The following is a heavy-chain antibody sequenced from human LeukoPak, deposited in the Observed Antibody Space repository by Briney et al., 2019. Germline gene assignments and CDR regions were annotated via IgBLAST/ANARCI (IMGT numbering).Heavy chain of an antibody. V-gene: IGHV5-51*01. Sequence: PGEPLKISCKGSGYSFTSYWIGWVRQMPGKGLEWMGIIYPGDSDTRYSPSFQGQVTISADKSISTAYLQWGSLKASDTAMYYCARHYRARDGLKYYYYYGMDVWGQGTTVTVSS. CDR2: IYPGDSDT. CDR1: GYSFTSYW. D-gene: IGHD5-24*01. J-gene: IGHJ6*02. CDR3: ARHYRARDGLKYYYYYGMDV.